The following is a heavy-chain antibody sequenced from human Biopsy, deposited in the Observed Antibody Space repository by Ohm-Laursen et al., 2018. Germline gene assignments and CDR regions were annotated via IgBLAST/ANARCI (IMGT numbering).Heavy chain of an antibody. CDR1: GGSFNGYF. V-gene: IGHV4-34*01. Sequence: SQTLSLTCAVSGGSFNGYFWSWIRQPPGKGLEWIGDITQSGSTNYSPSLKSRVTISGDTAKKQFSLSLRSGTAADTAVYYCARVPLPGIGAAYQGRFLYGMDVWGQGTTVSVSS. J-gene: IGHJ6*02. D-gene: IGHD6-13*01. CDR2: ITQSGST. CDR3: ARVPLPGIGAAYQGRFLYGMDV.